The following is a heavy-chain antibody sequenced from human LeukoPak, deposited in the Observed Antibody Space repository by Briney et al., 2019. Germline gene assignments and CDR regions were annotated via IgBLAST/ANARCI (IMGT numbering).Heavy chain of an antibody. J-gene: IGHJ4*02. Sequence: PGGSLRLSCAASGFTFSSYWMHWVRQAPGKGLVWVSRINTDGSSTSYADSVKGRFTISRDNAKNTLYLQMNSLRAEDTAVYYCARDIPNSSGYPSKGRGYFDYWGQGTLVTVSS. CDR3: ARDIPNSSGYPSKGRGYFDY. CDR2: INTDGSST. CDR1: GFTFSSYW. V-gene: IGHV3-74*01. D-gene: IGHD3-22*01.